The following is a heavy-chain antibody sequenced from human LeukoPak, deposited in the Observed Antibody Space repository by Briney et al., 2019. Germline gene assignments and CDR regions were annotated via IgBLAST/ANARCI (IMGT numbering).Heavy chain of an antibody. J-gene: IGHJ4*02. D-gene: IGHD5-12*01. Sequence: GGSLRLSCAASGFTFDDYAMHWVRHAPGEGLEGVSGISWNSGSIDYADSVKGRFTISRDNAKNSLYLQMNSLRAEDTALYYCAKDTGYSSANLDYWGQGTLVTVSS. V-gene: IGHV3-9*01. CDR1: GFTFDDYA. CDR3: AKDTGYSSANLDY. CDR2: ISWNSGSI.